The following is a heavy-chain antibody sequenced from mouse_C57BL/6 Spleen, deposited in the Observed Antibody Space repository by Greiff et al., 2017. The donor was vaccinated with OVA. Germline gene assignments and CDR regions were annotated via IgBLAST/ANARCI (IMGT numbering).Heavy chain of an antibody. CDR2: IDPSDSYT. Sequence: QVQLQQPGAELVKPGASVKLSCKASGYTFTSYWMQWVKQRPGQGLEWIGEIDPSDSYTNHNQKFKGKATLTVDTSSSTAYMQLSSLTSEDSAVDYCARGGLVDYWGQGTTLTVSS. D-gene: IGHD3-3*01. V-gene: IGHV1-50*01. CDR1: GYTFTSYW. CDR3: ARGGLVDY. J-gene: IGHJ2*01.